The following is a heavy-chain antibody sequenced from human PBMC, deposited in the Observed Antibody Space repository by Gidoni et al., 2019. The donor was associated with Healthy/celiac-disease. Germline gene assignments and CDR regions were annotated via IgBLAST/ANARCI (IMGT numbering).Heavy chain of an antibody. D-gene: IGHD5-12*01. CDR3: ATVTLEMATTTNDAFD. V-gene: IGHV4-34*01. CDR1: GGSFSGYY. CDR2: INHSGST. Sequence: QVQLQQWGAGLLKPSETLSLTCAVYGGSFSGYYWCWIRQPPGKGLEWIGEINHSGSTNYNPSLKSRVTISVDTSKNQFSLKLSSVTAADTAVYYCATVTLEMATTTNDAFDIGAKGQWSPSLQ. J-gene: IGHJ3*02.